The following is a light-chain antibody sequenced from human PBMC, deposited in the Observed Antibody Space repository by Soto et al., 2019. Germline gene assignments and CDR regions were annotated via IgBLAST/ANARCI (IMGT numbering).Light chain of an antibody. CDR2: DAS. Sequence: AIQLTQSPSSLSASVRDRVTITCRASQGISSALAWYQQKPGQAPKLLIYDASSLESGVPSRFSGSGSGTDSTLTISSLQPEDFATYYCQHFNGYLLTFGGGTKVEIK. J-gene: IGKJ4*01. V-gene: IGKV1-13*02. CDR3: QHFNGYLLT. CDR1: QGISSA.